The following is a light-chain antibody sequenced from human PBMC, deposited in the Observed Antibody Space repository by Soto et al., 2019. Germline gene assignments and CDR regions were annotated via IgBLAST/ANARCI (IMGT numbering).Light chain of an antibody. CDR1: QSFRSV. CDR2: DAS. Sequence: DIVLTQSPATLSLSPGERAPLSCRASQSFRSVLAWYQQKPGQAPRLLIYDASNRATGIPARFSGSGSGTDFTLTISSLEPEDFAVYYCQHRYNWPLTFGGGSKVEIK. J-gene: IGKJ4*01. V-gene: IGKV3-11*01. CDR3: QHRYNWPLT.